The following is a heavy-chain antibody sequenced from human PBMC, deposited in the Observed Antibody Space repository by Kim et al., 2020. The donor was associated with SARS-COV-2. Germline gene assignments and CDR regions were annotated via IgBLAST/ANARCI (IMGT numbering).Heavy chain of an antibody. CDR2: INHSGST. CDR3: ASGGLGYCSGGSCPFDY. Sequence: SETLSLTCAVYGGSFSGYYWSWIRQPPGKGLEWIGEINHSGSTNYNPSLKSRVTISVDTSKNQFSLKLSSVTAADTAVYYCASGGLGYCSGGSCPFDYWG. D-gene: IGHD2-15*01. CDR1: GGSFSGYY. J-gene: IGHJ4*01. V-gene: IGHV4-34*01.